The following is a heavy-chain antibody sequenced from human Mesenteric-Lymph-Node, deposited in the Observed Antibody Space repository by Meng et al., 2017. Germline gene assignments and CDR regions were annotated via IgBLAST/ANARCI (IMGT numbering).Heavy chain of an antibody. V-gene: IGHV4-61*01. CDR2: IYYSGST. CDR1: GYSISSGYY. Sequence: SETLSLTCTVSGYSISSGYYWGWIRQSPGKELEWIGYIYYSGSTNYNPSLKSRVTISVDTSKNQFSLKLSSVTAADTAVYYCARVRWRGPFDYWGQGTLVTVSS. J-gene: IGHJ4*02. D-gene: IGHD4-23*01. CDR3: ARVRWRGPFDY.